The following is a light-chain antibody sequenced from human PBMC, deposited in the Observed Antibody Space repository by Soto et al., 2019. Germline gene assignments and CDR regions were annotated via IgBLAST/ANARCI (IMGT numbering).Light chain of an antibody. V-gene: IGKV3-15*01. J-gene: IGKJ2*01. CDR2: GAS. CDR3: QQYNNLMYT. CDR1: QSVSSN. Sequence: EMVMTQSPATLSVSPGERATLSCRASQSVSSNLAWYQQKPGQAPRLLIYGASTRATGIPARFSGSGSGTEFTLTISSLQSEDFAFYYCQQYNNLMYTFGQGTKLEIK.